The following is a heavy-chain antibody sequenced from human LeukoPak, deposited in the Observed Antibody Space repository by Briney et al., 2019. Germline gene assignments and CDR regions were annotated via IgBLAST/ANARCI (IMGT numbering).Heavy chain of an antibody. J-gene: IGHJ4*02. CDR1: GFTFSSYA. D-gene: IGHD3-16*02. CDR3: AKSLGVGGYTRYKGFDQ. Sequence: GGSLRLSCAASGFTFSSYAMSWVRQAPGKGLEWVSAISGSGGSTYYADSVKGRFTISRDNSKNTLYLQMDSLRAEDTAAYYCAKSLGVGGYTRYKGFDQWGQGTLVVVSS. V-gene: IGHV3-23*01. CDR2: ISGSGGST.